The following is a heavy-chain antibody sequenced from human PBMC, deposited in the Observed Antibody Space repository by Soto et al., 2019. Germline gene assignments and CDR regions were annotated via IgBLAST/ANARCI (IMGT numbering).Heavy chain of an antibody. J-gene: IGHJ4*02. CDR1: GFTFSSYA. Sequence: GGSLSLSCAASGFTFSSYAMSWVRPAPGKGLEWVSAISGSGGSTYYADSVKGRFTISRDNSKNTLYLQMNSLRAEDTAVYYCAKDFGDPPIWPDWGQGTLVTVSS. CDR3: AKDFGDPPIWPD. V-gene: IGHV3-23*01. D-gene: IGHD3-9*01. CDR2: ISGSGGST.